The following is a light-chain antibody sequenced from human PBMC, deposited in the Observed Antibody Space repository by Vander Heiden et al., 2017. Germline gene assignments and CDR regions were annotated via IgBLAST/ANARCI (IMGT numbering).Light chain of an antibody. CDR1: SSDVGGYNY. CDR2: DVS. CDR3: CSYAGSNVV. V-gene: IGLV2-11*01. Sequence: HSALTQPRSMSGSPGQSVTISCTGTSSDVGGYNYVSWYQQNPGKAPKLMIYDVSKRPSGVPDRFSGSKSGNKASLTISGLQAEDEADYYCCSYAGSNVVFGGGTKLTVL. J-gene: IGLJ2*01.